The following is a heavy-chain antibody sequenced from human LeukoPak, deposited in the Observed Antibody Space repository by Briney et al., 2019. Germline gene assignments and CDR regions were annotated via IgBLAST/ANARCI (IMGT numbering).Heavy chain of an antibody. CDR3: ARWYYYGSGSYYQGLYYYYGMDV. V-gene: IGHV4-34*01. D-gene: IGHD3-10*01. CDR2: INHSGST. Sequence: PSETLSLTCAVYGGSFSGYYWSWIRQPPGKGLEWIGEINHSGSTNYNSSLKSRVTISVDTSKNQFSLKLSSVTAADTAVYYCARWYYYGSGSYYQGLYYYYGMDVWGQGTTVTVSS. J-gene: IGHJ6*02. CDR1: GGSFSGYY.